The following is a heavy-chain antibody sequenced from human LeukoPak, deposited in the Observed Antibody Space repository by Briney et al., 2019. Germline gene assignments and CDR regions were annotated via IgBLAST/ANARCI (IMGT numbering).Heavy chain of an antibody. J-gene: IGHJ6*03. D-gene: IGHD3-9*01. Sequence: QPGGSLRLSCVASGFTFSSNGMHWVRQAPGKGLEWVTFIQYDGSKNYYADSVKGRFTISRDNSKNTLYLQMNSLRAEDTAVYYCVLPPESYYDILTGYRNYYYYYMDVWGKGTTVTISS. CDR2: IQYDGSKN. V-gene: IGHV3-30*02. CDR1: GFTFSSNG. CDR3: VLPPESYYDILTGYRNYYYYYMDV.